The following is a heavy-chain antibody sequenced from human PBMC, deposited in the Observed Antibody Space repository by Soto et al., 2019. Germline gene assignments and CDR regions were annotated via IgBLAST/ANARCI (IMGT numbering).Heavy chain of an antibody. CDR2: ISGSGEKT. J-gene: IGHJ4*02. CDR1: GFNFSYNA. Sequence: PGGSLRLSCVASGFNFSYNAMSWVRQAPGKGLQWVSTISGSGEKTYYADSVKGRFTISRDNAKDSLHLQMNSLTGEDLAVYYCARGAALAGKLDLWGQGTLVTVSS. V-gene: IGHV3-23*01. CDR3: ARGAALAGKLDL. D-gene: IGHD6-19*01.